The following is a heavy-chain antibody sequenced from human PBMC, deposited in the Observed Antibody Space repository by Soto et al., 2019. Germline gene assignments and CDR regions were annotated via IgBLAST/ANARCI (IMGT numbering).Heavy chain of an antibody. D-gene: IGHD1-1*01. J-gene: IGHJ5*02. CDR3: ARDLLTGEKNWKDAYNYFDT. CDR2: INPKSGDK. CDR1: GYTFTGHI. V-gene: IGHV1-2*02. Sequence: ASVKVSCKTSGYTFTGHIIHWLRQAPGQGLEWLGWINPKSGDKLYAQKFQGRVTMTRDTSISTVYMDLTRLTSDDTAVYYCARDLLTGEKNWKDAYNYFDTWGQGTLATVSS.